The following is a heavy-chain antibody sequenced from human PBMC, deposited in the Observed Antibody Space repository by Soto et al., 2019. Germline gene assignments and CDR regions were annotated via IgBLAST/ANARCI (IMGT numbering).Heavy chain of an antibody. D-gene: IGHD3-22*01. V-gene: IGHV3-23*01. Sequence: EVQVLEFVGGLVQPGGSLRLSCAASGFTFNNYAMSWVRQAPGKGLEWVSAISGSGGSTYYADSVKGRFTISRDNSKNTLYLQMNSLRAEDTAVYCCAKDRDTYYYDSSGEHYFDYWGQGTLVTVSS. CDR1: GFTFNNYA. J-gene: IGHJ4*02. CDR2: ISGSGGST. CDR3: AKDRDTYYYDSSGEHYFDY.